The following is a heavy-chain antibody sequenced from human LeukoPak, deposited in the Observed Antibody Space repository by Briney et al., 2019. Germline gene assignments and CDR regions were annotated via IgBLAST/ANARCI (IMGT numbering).Heavy chain of an antibody. V-gene: IGHV4-39*01. D-gene: IGHD3-22*01. Sequence: PSETLSLTCSVSGGSLSSSSYYWGWIRQPPGRGLEWIGNIYYSGSTYYSPSLKSRVTISLDTSKNQFSLKLNSVTAADTAVYYCARQFYESRSPHAKYFQQWGQGTLVTVSS. J-gene: IGHJ1*01. CDR2: IYYSGST. CDR1: GGSLSSSSYY. CDR3: ARQFYESRSPHAKYFQQ.